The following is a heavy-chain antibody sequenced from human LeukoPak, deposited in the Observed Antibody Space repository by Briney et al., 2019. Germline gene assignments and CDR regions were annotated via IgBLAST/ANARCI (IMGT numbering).Heavy chain of an antibody. J-gene: IGHJ4*02. CDR2: ISWNSGSI. V-gene: IGHV3-9*03. D-gene: IGHD3-22*01. Sequence: PGRSLRLSCAASGFTFDDYAMHWARQAPGKGLEWVSGISWNSGSIGYADSVKGRFTISRDNAKNSLYLQTNSLRAEDMALYYCAKASVDSSGYYHGFDYWGQGTLVTVSS. CDR3: AKASVDSSGYYHGFDY. CDR1: GFTFDDYA.